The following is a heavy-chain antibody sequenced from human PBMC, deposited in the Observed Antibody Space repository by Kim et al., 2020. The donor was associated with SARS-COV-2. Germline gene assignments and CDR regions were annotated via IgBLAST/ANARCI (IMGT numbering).Heavy chain of an antibody. CDR1: GFTFSSYG. Sequence: GGSLRLSCAASGFTFSSYGMHWVRQAPGKGLEWVAVISYDGSNKYYADSVKGRFTISRDNSKNTLYLQMNSLRAEDTAVYYCASGDYYGSGSYYPFDYWG. CDR3: ASGDYYGSGSYYPFDY. CDR2: ISYDGSNK. D-gene: IGHD3-10*01. J-gene: IGHJ4*01. V-gene: IGHV3-33*05.